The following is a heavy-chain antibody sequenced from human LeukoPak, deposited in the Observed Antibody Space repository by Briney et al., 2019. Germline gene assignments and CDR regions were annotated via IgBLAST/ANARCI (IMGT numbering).Heavy chain of an antibody. Sequence: GRSLRLSCAASGFTFSSYGMHWVRQAPGKGLEWVALISYDGSNKYYADSVKGRFTISRDNSKNTLYLQMNSLRAEDTAVYYCARDPCVLPHCWYLDLWGRGTLVTVSS. CDR2: ISYDGSNK. J-gene: IGHJ2*01. CDR1: GFTFSSYG. CDR3: ARDPCVLPHCWYLDL. V-gene: IGHV3-30*03. D-gene: IGHD2-15*01.